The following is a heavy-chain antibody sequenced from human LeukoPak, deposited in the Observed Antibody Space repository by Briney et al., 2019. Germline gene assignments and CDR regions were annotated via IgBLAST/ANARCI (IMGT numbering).Heavy chain of an antibody. J-gene: IGHJ4*02. CDR2: VSAGSTGI. D-gene: IGHD3-16*01. CDR1: GFNFGIYS. V-gene: IGHV3-48*04. CDR3: VREKGGFGFVL. Sequence: PGGSLRLSCAGSGFNFGIYSMDWVRQAPGEGLEWVAYVSAGSTGIFYAASVKGRFSISRDNAQKSLYLQMNSLRAEDTAIYYCVREKGGFGFVLWGRGTLVTVSS.